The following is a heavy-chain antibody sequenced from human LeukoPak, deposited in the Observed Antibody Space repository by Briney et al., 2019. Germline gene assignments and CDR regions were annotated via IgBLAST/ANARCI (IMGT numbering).Heavy chain of an antibody. J-gene: IGHJ3*02. CDR3: ARWSSSSPPTDAFDI. D-gene: IGHD2-2*01. CDR2: ISYDGSNK. Sequence: GGSLRLSCAASGFTFSSYAMDWVRQAPGKGLEWVAVISYDGSNKYYADSVKGRFTISRDNSKNTLYLQMNSLKASDTAMYYCARWSSSSPPTDAFDIWGQGTMVTVSS. V-gene: IGHV3-30*04. CDR1: GFTFSSYA.